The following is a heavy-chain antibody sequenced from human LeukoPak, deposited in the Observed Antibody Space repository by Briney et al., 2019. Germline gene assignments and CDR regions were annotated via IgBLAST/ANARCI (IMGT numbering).Heavy chain of an antibody. Sequence: GGSLRLSCAASGFTFSSYAMRWVRQAPGKGLEWVSSVGGSGSTTYYAESVKGRFTISRDNSKNTLYLQMNSLRAEDTAIYYCARDPYYGLWKYYHGMDLWAQGTTVTVSS. D-gene: IGHD3/OR15-3a*01. CDR2: VGGSGSTT. CDR1: GFTFSSYA. CDR3: ARDPYYGLWKYYHGMDL. J-gene: IGHJ6*01. V-gene: IGHV3-23*01.